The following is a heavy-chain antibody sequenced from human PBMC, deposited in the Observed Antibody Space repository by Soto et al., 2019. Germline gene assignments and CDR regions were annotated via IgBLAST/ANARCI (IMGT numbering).Heavy chain of an antibody. V-gene: IGHV3-7*01. D-gene: IGHD3-10*01. CDR3: ASVKSWAVSP. J-gene: IGHJ5*02. CDR2: IKQSGSDR. Sequence: EVQLVESGGGLVQPGGSLGLSCAASGFTFSSYWMSWVRLAPGKGLEWVAHIKQSGSDRYYVDSVRGRFTISRDNARNSLYLQMNSLRVGDTARYNSASVKSWAVSPWGQGTLVTVSS. CDR1: GFTFSSYW.